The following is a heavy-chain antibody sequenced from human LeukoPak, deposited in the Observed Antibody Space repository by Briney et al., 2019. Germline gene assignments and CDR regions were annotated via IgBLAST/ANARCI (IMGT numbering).Heavy chain of an antibody. CDR1: GYRFTSYW. V-gene: IGHV5-10-1*01. D-gene: IGHD6-13*01. Sequence: GESLRISCKGSGYRFTSYWISWVRQMPGKGLEWMGRIDPSDSYTNYSPSFQGHVTISADKSISTAHLQWSSLKAPDTAMYYCARLGYSSSWYGVAEFDYWGQGTLVTVSS. CDR2: IDPSDSYT. CDR3: ARLGYSSSWYGVAEFDY. J-gene: IGHJ4*02.